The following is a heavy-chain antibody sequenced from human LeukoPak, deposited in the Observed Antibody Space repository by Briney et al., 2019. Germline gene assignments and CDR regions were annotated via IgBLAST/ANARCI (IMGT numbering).Heavy chain of an antibody. CDR2: ISGSGGST. V-gene: IGHV3-23*01. J-gene: IGHJ3*02. CDR1: GFTFSSYG. D-gene: IGHD3-22*01. CDR3: AKSPETYYYGSSGSRSSFDI. Sequence: GGSLRLSCAASGFTFSSYGMSWVRQAPGKGLEWVSAISGSGGSTYYADSVKGRFTISRDNSKNTLYLQMNSLRAEDTAVYYCAKSPETYYYGSSGSRSSFDIWGQGTMVTVSS.